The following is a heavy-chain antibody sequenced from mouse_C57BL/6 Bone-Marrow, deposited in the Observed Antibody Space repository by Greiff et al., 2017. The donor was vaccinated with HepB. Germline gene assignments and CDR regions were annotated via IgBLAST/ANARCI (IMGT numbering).Heavy chain of an antibody. CDR3: ARSGPAWFAY. J-gene: IGHJ3*01. CDR2: IDPSDSYT. V-gene: IGHV1-69*01. CDR1: GYTFTSYW. D-gene: IGHD3-1*01. Sequence: QVQLQQPGAELVMPGASVKLSCKASGYTFTSYWMHWVKQRPGQGLEWIGEIDPSDSYTNYNQKFKGKSTLTVDKSSSTAYMQLSSLTSEDSAVDYCARSGPAWFAYWGQGTLVTVSA.